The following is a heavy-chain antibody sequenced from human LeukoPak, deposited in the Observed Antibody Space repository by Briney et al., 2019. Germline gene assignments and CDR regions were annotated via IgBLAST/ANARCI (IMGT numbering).Heavy chain of an antibody. Sequence: GGSLRLSCAASGFTFSSYEMNWVRQAPGKGLEWVSYVSSSGSTIYYADSVKGRFTISRDNAKNSLYLQMNSLRAEDTAVYHCARRYYGSGSYEIDYWGQGTLVTVSS. CDR1: GFTFSSYE. D-gene: IGHD3-10*01. J-gene: IGHJ4*02. V-gene: IGHV3-48*03. CDR3: ARRYYGSGSYEIDY. CDR2: VSSSGSTI.